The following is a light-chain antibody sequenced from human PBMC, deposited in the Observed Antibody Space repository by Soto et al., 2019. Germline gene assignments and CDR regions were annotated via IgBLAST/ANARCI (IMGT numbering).Light chain of an antibody. CDR2: GAS. CDR3: QQAGT. CDR1: QSVSSN. J-gene: IGKJ3*01. V-gene: IGKV3-15*01. Sequence: EIVMTQSPATLSVSPGERATLSCRASQSVSSNLAWYQQKPGQAPRLLIYGASTRATGIPARFSGSGSGTEFTLTISSLQSQAFAVYYCQQAGTFGPGTKVDIK.